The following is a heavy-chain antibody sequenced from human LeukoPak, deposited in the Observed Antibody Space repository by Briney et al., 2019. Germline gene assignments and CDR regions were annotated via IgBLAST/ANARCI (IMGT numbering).Heavy chain of an antibody. CDR3: ANDYSPDY. CDR1: GFPFHTFG. V-gene: IGHV3-23*01. D-gene: IGHD2-15*01. CDR2: ISAGSDST. J-gene: IGHJ4*02. Sequence: GGSLRLSCAASGFPFHTFGMSWVRQAPGKGLERVSSISAGSDSTDYADSVKGRFTISRDNSKNTLYLQMNSLRAEDTALYYCANDYSPDYWGQGTLVTVSS.